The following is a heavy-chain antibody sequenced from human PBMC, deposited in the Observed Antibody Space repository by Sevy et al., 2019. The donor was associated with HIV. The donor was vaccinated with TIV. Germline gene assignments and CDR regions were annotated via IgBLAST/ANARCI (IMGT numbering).Heavy chain of an antibody. Sequence: ASVKVSCKASGYTFTVYSLHWVRQAPGQGLEWMGRINPNSGATNYAQKFQGRVTMTRDVSISTAYMELSRLRSDDTAVYYCARGVAVPAQGHFEYWGQGTLVTVSS. CDR2: INPNSGAT. J-gene: IGHJ4*02. D-gene: IGHD2-2*01. CDR3: ARGVAVPAQGHFEY. V-gene: IGHV1-2*06. CDR1: GYTFTVYS.